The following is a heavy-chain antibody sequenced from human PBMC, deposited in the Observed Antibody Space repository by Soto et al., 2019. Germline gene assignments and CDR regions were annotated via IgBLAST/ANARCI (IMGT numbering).Heavy chain of an antibody. D-gene: IGHD4-4*01. CDR2: INPSGGST. V-gene: IGHV1-46*01. J-gene: IGHJ6*02. CDR1: GYTFTSYY. Sequence: ASVKVSCKASGYTFTSYYMHWVRQAPGQGLEWMGIINPSGGSTSYAQKFQGRVTMTRDTSTSTVYMELSSLRSEDTAVYYCARVQTVTTQIYYYYGMDVWGQGTTVTVSS. CDR3: ARVQTVTTQIYYYYGMDV.